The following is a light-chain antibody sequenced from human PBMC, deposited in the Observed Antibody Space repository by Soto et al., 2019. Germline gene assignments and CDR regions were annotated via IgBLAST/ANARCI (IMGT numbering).Light chain of an antibody. CDR2: DAY. Sequence: ELVLTQSPGTLSLSPGESATLSCRASQSVSSSYLAWYQQKPGQAPRLLIYDAYNRATGIPPRFSGSGSGTDFTLTISSLEPEDSAVYYCQQRHMWPITVGQGTRLELK. CDR3: QQRHMWPIT. J-gene: IGKJ5*01. V-gene: IGKV3D-20*02. CDR1: QSVSSSY.